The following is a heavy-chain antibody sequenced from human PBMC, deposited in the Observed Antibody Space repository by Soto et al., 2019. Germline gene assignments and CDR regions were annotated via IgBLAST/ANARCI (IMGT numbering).Heavy chain of an antibody. V-gene: IGHV4-30-4*01. J-gene: IGHJ5*02. CDR1: GGSISSGDYY. D-gene: IGHD3-3*01. Sequence: PSETLSLTCTVSGGSISSGDYYWSWIRQPPGKGLGWIGYIYYSGSTYYNPSLKSRVTISVDTPKNQFSLKLSSVTAADTAVYYCARDPGLDFWSGYYAWGQGTLVTVS. CDR3: ARDPGLDFWSGYYA. CDR2: IYYSGST.